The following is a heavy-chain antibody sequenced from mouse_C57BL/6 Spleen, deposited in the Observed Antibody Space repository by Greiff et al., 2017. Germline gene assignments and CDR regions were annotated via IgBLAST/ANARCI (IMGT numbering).Heavy chain of an antibody. CDR2: IRSKSNNYAT. CDR1: GFSFNTYA. J-gene: IGHJ4*01. Sequence: EVNVVESGGGLVQPKGSLKLSCAASGFSFNTYAMNWVRQAPGKGLEWVARIRSKSNNYATYYADSVKDRFTISRDDSESMLYLQMNNLKTEDTAMYYCVTPTVVATYAMDYWGQGTSVTVSS. D-gene: IGHD1-1*01. CDR3: VTPTVVATYAMDY. V-gene: IGHV10-1*01.